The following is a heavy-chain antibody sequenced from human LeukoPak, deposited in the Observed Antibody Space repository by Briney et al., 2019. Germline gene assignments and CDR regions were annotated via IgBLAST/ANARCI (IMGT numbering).Heavy chain of an antibody. CDR1: GGSFSGYY. D-gene: IGHD1-26*01. CDR3: ARVSGSYFHYFDY. V-gene: IGHV4-34*01. J-gene: IGHJ4*02. CDR2: INHSGST. Sequence: SETLSLTCAVYGGSFSGYYWSWIRQPPGKGLEWIGEINHSGSTNYNPSLKSRVTISVDTSKNQFSLKLSSVTAADTAVYYCARVSGSYFHYFDYWGQGTLVTVSS.